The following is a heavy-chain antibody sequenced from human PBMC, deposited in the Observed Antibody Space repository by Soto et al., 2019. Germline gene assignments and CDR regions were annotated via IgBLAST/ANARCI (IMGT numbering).Heavy chain of an antibody. J-gene: IGHJ4*02. V-gene: IGHV1-24*01. CDR3: ATDKITVAGSPLDY. CDR2: FHPEDGET. D-gene: IGHD6-19*01. Sequence: ASVKVSCKVSGYTLTELSMHWVRQAPGKGLEWMGGFHPEDGETIYAQKFQGRVTMTEDTSTDTAYMELSSLRSEDTAVYYCATDKITVAGSPLDYWGQGTLVTVS. CDR1: GYTLTELS.